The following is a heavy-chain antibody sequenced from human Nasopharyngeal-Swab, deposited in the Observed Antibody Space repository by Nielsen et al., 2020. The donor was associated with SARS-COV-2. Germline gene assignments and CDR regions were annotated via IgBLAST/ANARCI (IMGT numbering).Heavy chain of an antibody. CDR2: INPSGGST. V-gene: IGHV1-46*01. CDR1: VYTFTGYY. Sequence: ASVKVSCKASVYTFTGYYMHWVRQAPGQGLEWMGIINPSGGSTSYAQKFQGRVTMTRDTSTSTVYMELSSLRSEDTAVYYCAREGLRFLEWYRRYYYYMDVWGKGTTVTVSS. J-gene: IGHJ6*03. CDR3: AREGLRFLEWYRRYYYYMDV. D-gene: IGHD3-3*01.